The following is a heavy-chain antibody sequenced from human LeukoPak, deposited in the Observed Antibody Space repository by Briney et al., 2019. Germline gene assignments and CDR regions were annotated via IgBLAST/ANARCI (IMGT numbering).Heavy chain of an antibody. CDR2: ISYDGSEK. J-gene: IGHJ4*02. D-gene: IGHD3-22*01. CDR3: AREGSSGYYHY. Sequence: SGGSLRLSCAASGFTFSSYPMHWVRQAPGKGLEWVAVISYDGSEKHYADPVKGRFTISRDNSKNTLYLQMNSLRAEDTAVYYCAREGSSGYYHYWXQGILVTVS. CDR1: GFTFSSYP. V-gene: IGHV3-30-3*01.